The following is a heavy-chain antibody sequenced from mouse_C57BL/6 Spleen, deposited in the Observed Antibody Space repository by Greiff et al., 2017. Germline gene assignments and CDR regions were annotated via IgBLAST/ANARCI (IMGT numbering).Heavy chain of an antibody. CDR1: GFTFSDYG. CDR3: ARPQSNYVGAMDY. J-gene: IGHJ4*01. Sequence: EVKLVESGGGLVKPGGSLKLSCAASGFTFSDYGMHWVRQAPEKGLEWVAYISSGSSTIYYADTVKGRFTISRDNAKNTLFLQMTSLRSEDTAMYYCARPQSNYVGAMDYWGQGTSVTVSS. V-gene: IGHV5-17*01. D-gene: IGHD2-5*01. CDR2: ISSGSSTI.